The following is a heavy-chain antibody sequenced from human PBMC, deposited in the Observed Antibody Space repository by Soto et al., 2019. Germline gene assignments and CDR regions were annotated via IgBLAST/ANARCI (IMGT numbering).Heavy chain of an antibody. D-gene: IGHD3-10*01. V-gene: IGHV3-15*07. J-gene: IGHJ6*02. Sequence: GGSLRLSCAASGFTFSNAWMNWARQAPGKGLEWVGRIKSKTDGGTTDYAAPVKGRFTISRDDSKNTLYLQMNSLKTEDTAVYYCTTAAPKRELLWFGESQAYYYYGMDVWGQGTTVTVSS. CDR1: GFTFSNAW. CDR2: IKSKTDGGTT. CDR3: TTAAPKRELLWFGESQAYYYYGMDV.